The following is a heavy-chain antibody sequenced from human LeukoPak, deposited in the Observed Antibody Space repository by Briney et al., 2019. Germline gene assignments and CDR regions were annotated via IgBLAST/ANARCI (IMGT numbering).Heavy chain of an antibody. CDR2: ISGSGGST. CDR1: GFTFSSYA. J-gene: IGHJ4*02. V-gene: IGHV3-23*01. CDR3: ARDSNYAWGYFDY. D-gene: IGHD4-11*01. Sequence: PGGSLRLSCAASGFTFSSYAMSWVRQAPGKGLEWVSAISGSGGSTYYADSVKGRFTISRDNSKNTLYLQMNSLRAEDTAVYYCARDSNYAWGYFDYWGQGTLVTVSS.